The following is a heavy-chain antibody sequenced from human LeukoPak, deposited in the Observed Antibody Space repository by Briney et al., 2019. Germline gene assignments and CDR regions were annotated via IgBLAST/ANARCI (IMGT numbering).Heavy chain of an antibody. CDR3: ARDLELLWFGGYYYYMDV. V-gene: IGHV3-53*01. J-gene: IGHJ6*03. Sequence: PGGSLRLSCAASGFTVSSNYMSWVRQAPGKGLEWVSVIYSASSTYYADSVKGRFSISRDNSKNTLYLQMNSLRAEDTAVYYCARDLELLWFGGYYYYMDVWGKGTTVTISS. CDR2: IYSASST. D-gene: IGHD3-10*01. CDR1: GFTVSSNY.